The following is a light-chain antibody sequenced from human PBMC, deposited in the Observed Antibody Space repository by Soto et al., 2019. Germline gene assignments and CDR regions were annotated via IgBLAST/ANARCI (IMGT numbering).Light chain of an antibody. CDR3: QQRRNWPRT. Sequence: EIVLTQSPATLSLSPGERATLSCRASQSVSNSLVWFQQKPGQAPRLLIYDASNRATDIPARFSGSGSGKDFTLTISSREPEDLAVYYCQQRRNWPRTFGQGTKLEIK. CDR2: DAS. J-gene: IGKJ2*01. CDR1: QSVSNS. V-gene: IGKV3-11*01.